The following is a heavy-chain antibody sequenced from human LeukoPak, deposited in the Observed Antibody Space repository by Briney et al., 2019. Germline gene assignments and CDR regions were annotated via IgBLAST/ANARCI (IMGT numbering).Heavy chain of an antibody. J-gene: IGHJ4*02. CDR3: ARAPERGGHISSPDY. CDR1: GFSVSSNY. Sequence: GGSLRLSCAASGFSVSSNYMNWVRQAPGKGLEWVSVIYISGTTYYADSVKGRFTISRDNSKNTLYLQMNSLRADDTAVYYCARAPERGGHISSPDYWGQGTLVTVSS. CDR2: IYISGTT. D-gene: IGHD6-6*01. V-gene: IGHV3-53*01.